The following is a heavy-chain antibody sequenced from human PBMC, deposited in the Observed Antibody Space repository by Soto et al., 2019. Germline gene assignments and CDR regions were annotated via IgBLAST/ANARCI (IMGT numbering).Heavy chain of an antibody. D-gene: IGHD3-22*01. Sequence: GGSLRLSCAASGFTFSSYWMSWVRQAPGKGLEWVANIKQDGSEKYYVDSVKGRFTISRDNAKNSLYLQMSSLRAEDTAVYYCARYYYDTNYYYYGMDVWGQGTTVTVSS. CDR1: GFTFSSYW. J-gene: IGHJ6*02. CDR3: ARYYYDTNYYYYGMDV. CDR2: IKQDGSEK. V-gene: IGHV3-7*04.